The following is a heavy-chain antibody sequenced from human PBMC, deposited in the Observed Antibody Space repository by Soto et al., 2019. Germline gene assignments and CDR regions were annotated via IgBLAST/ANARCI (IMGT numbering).Heavy chain of an antibody. D-gene: IGHD2-15*01. V-gene: IGHV3-23*01. J-gene: IGHJ4*02. Sequence: PGGSLRLSCAASGFTFSSYAMNWVRQAPGKGLEWVSAIVGSGGSSYYADSVKGRFTISRDNSKNTLYLQMDNLRAGDTAVYFCAKALGYCSGATCSYFDYWGQGTLVTVSS. CDR1: GFTFSSYA. CDR3: AKALGYCSGATCSYFDY. CDR2: IVGSGGSS.